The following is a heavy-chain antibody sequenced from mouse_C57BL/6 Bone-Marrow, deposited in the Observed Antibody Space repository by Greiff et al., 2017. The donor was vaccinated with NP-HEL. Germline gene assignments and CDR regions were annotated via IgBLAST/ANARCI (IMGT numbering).Heavy chain of an antibody. J-gene: IGHJ3*01. CDR3: TTLHYYGSSPWFAY. D-gene: IGHD1-1*01. V-gene: IGHV14-1*01. CDR2: IDPEDGDT. Sequence: VQLQQSGAELVRPGASVKLSCTASGFNIKDYYMHWVKQRPEQGLEWIGRIDPEDGDTEYAPKFQGKATMTADTSYNTAYLQLSSLTSEDTAVYYGTTLHYYGSSPWFAYWGQGTLVTVSA. CDR1: GFNIKDYY.